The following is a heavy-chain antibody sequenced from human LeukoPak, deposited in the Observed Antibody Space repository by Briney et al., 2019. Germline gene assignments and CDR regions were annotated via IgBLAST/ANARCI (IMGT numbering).Heavy chain of an antibody. CDR3: ARGPPYSSGCPDY. J-gene: IGHJ4*02. D-gene: IGHD6-19*01. CDR1: GFTFSSYW. Sequence: GGSLRLSCVASGFTFSSYWMRWVRQAPGKGLVWISRINSDGTSKNYAGSVKGRFTISRDNAKNTLYLQMNSLRAEDTAVYYCARGPPYSSGCPDYWGQGNLVTVSS. CDR2: INSDGTSK. V-gene: IGHV3-74*01.